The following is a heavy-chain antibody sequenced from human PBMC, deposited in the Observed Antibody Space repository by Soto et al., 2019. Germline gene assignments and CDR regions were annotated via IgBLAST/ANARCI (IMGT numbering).Heavy chain of an antibody. CDR3: ARDRGILSTERITIFWRHGHMDV. CDR2: ISSSSSYI. Sequence: PGGSLRLSCAASGFTFSSYSMNWVRQAPGKGLEWVSSISSSSSYIYYADSVKGRFTTSRDNAKNSLYLQMNSLRAEDTAVYYCARDRGILSTERITIFWRHGHMDVWGQGTTVTVSS. J-gene: IGHJ6*02. CDR1: GFTFSSYS. V-gene: IGHV3-21*01. D-gene: IGHD3-9*01.